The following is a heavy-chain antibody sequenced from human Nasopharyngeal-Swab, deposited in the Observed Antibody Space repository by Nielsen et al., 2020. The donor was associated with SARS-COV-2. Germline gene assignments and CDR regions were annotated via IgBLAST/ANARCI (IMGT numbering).Heavy chain of an antibody. CDR3: ARARDGYNLAY. J-gene: IGHJ4*02. Sequence: VRQAPGKGLVWVSRINSDGSSTTYADSVKGRFTISRDNAKNTLYPQMNSLRAEDTAVYYCARARDGYNLAYWGQGTLVTVSS. V-gene: IGHV3-74*01. D-gene: IGHD5-24*01. CDR2: INSDGSST.